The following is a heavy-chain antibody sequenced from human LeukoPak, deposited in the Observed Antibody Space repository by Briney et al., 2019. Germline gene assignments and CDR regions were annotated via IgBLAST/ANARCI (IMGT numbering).Heavy chain of an antibody. J-gene: IGHJ6*03. D-gene: IGHD2-15*01. V-gene: IGHV3-53*05. CDR1: GFTVSSNY. CDR2: IYSGGST. CDR3: AKVPRDCSGGSCYFYYYMDV. Sequence: GGSLRLSCAASGFTVSSNYMSWVRQAPGKGLEWVSVIYSGGSTYYADSVKGRFTISRDNSKNTLYLQMNSLRAEDTAVYYCAKVPRDCSGGSCYFYYYMDVWGKGTTVTVSS.